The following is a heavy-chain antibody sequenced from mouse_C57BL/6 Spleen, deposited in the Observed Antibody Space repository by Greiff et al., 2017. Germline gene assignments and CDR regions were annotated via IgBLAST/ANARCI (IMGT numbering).Heavy chain of an antibody. CDR1: GYTFTTYP. D-gene: IGHD2-5*01. J-gene: IGHJ4*01. CDR2: FHPYNDDT. CDR3: ARGSNVGAMDY. Sequence: VKLQESGAELVKPGASVKMSCKASGYTFTTYPIEWMKQNHGKSLEWIGNFHPYNDDTKYNEKFKGKATLTVEKSSSPVDLELSRLTAYDSAVYYCARGSNVGAMDYWGQGTSVTVSS. V-gene: IGHV1-47*01.